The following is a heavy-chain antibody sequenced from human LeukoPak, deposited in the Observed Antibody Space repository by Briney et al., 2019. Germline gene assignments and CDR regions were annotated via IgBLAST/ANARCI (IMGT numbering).Heavy chain of an antibody. CDR2: IYHSGST. CDR3: ARDDWGTYSSSSGGL. D-gene: IGHD6-6*01. J-gene: IGHJ4*02. V-gene: IGHV4-30-2*01. CDR1: GGSISSGGYY. Sequence: SETLSLTCTVSGGSISSGGYYWSWIRQPPGKGLEWIGYIYHSGSTYYNPSLKSRVTISVDRSKNQFSLKLSSVTAADTAVYYCARDDWGTYSSSSGGLWGQGTLVTVSS.